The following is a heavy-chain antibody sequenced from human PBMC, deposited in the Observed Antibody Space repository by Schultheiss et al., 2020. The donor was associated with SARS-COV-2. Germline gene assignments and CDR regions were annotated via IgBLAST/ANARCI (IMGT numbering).Heavy chain of an antibody. Sequence: GGSLRLSCAASGFTFSSYAMHWVRQAPGKGLEWVAVISYDGSNKYYADSVKGRFTISRDNSKNTLYLQMNSLRAEDTAVYYCAKDPVTMVRGVKDYWGQGTLVTVSS. D-gene: IGHD3-10*01. CDR3: AKDPVTMVRGVKDY. V-gene: IGHV3-30-3*01. CDR2: ISYDGSNK. CDR1: GFTFSSYA. J-gene: IGHJ4*02.